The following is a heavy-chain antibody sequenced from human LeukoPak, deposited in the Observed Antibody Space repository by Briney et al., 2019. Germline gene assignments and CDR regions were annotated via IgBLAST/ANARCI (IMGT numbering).Heavy chain of an antibody. CDR1: GFTFSGYA. CDR2: ISGSGGRT. D-gene: IGHD3-22*01. J-gene: IGHJ4*02. CDR3: AKDNYYDSSGYFDYFDY. Sequence: TGGSLRLSCAASGFTFSGYAMSWVRQAPGKGLEWVSAISGSGGRTYYADAVKGRFTISRDNAKNTLYLQMNSLRAEDTAVYYCAKDNYYDSSGYFDYFDYWGQGTLVTVSS. V-gene: IGHV3-23*01.